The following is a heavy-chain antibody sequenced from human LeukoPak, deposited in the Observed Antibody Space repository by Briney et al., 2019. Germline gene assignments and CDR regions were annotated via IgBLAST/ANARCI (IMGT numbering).Heavy chain of an antibody. D-gene: IGHD7-27*01. CDR3: VKETGDVGQGGFEI. V-gene: IGHV3-7*01. Sequence: PGGSLRLSCAASGFTFSSYWMSWVRQAPGKGLEWVANIKQDGSEKYYVDSVKGRFTISRDNAKNSLYLQMNSLRAEDTAVYYCVKETGDVGQGGFEIWGQGTRVTVSS. J-gene: IGHJ3*02. CDR2: IKQDGSEK. CDR1: GFTFSSYW.